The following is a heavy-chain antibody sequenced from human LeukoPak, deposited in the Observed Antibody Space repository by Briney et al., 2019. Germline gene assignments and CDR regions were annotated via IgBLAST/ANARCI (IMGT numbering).Heavy chain of an antibody. CDR1: GYSISSGYY. V-gene: IGHV4-38-2*02. J-gene: IGHJ3*02. Sequence: SETLSLTCTVSGYSISSGYYWSWIRQPPGKGLEWIGEINHSGSTNYNPSLKSRVTISVDTSKNQFSLKLSSVTAADTAVYYCARARVIVVVITTSAFDIWGQGTMVTVSS. D-gene: IGHD3-22*01. CDR2: INHSGST. CDR3: ARARVIVVVITTSAFDI.